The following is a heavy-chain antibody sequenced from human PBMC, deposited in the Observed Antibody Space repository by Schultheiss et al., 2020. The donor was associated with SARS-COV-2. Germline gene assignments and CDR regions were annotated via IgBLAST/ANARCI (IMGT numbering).Heavy chain of an antibody. CDR2: IWYDGSNK. CDR3: AGLTTANYYYGMDV. V-gene: IGHV3-33*08. Sequence: GGSLRLSCAASGFTFSSYGMHWVRQAPGKGLEWVAVIWYDGSNKYYADSVKGRFTISRDNAKNTLYLQMNSLRAEDTAVYYCAGLTTANYYYGMDVWGQGTTGTVAS. D-gene: IGHD4-11*01. CDR1: GFTFSSYG. J-gene: IGHJ6*02.